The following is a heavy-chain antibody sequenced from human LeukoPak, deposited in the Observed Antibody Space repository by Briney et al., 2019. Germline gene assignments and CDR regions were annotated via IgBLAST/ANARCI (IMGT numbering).Heavy chain of an antibody. CDR2: IGFDGSKV. CDR3: AKDSDTYRHRHFDH. Sequence: PRGALRLSCVASGFTSSSYGMQWVGQAPGRGLEWVAFIGFDGSKVYYADSVKGRFTISRDNSKNTVNLQMNSLRVEDTAVYYCAKDSDTYRHRHFDHWGQGTLVTVSS. D-gene: IGHD3-16*02. J-gene: IGHJ4*02. V-gene: IGHV3-30*02. CDR1: GFTSSSYG.